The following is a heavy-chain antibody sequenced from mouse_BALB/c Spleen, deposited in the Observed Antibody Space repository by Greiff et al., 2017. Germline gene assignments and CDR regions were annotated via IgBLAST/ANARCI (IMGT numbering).Heavy chain of an antibody. V-gene: IGHV1S127*01. D-gene: IGHD4-1*01. CDR3: TRDWDGYYFDY. CDR2: IDPSDSYT. J-gene: IGHJ2*01. CDR1: GYTFTSYW. Sequence: VQLQQPGAELVKPGASVKMSCKASGYTFTSYWMHWVKQRPGQGLEWIGVIDPSDSYTSYNQKFKGKATLTVDTSSSTAYMQLSSLTSEDSAVYYCTRDWDGYYFDYWGQGTTLTVSS.